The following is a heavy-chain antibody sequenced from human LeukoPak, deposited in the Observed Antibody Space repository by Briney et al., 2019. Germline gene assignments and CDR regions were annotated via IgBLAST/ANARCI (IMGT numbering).Heavy chain of an antibody. CDR3: AKDSFGIAAAGTDY. CDR2: IYSGGST. J-gene: IGHJ4*02. CDR1: GFTVSSNY. Sequence: PGGSLRLSCAASGFTVSSNYMSWVRQAPGKGLEWVSVIYSGGSTYYADSVKGRFTISRDNSKNTLYLQMNSLRAEDTAVYYCAKDSFGIAAAGTDYWGQGTLVTVSS. V-gene: IGHV3-53*01. D-gene: IGHD6-13*01.